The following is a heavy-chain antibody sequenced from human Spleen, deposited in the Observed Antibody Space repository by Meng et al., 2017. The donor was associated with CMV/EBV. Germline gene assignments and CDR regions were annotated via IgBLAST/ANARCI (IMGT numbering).Heavy chain of an antibody. CDR2: IIPIFDTT. CDR3: ARALRNYYDGAGDYQRRFYYYGVDV. CDR1: GGTLSSYA. J-gene: IGHJ6*02. V-gene: IGHV1-69*05. D-gene: IGHD3-22*01. Sequence: SVKVSCKASGGTLSSYAITWVRRAPGQGLEWMGDIIPIFDTTHYAQMFQGRVTITTDESTTTAYMELSSLRSEDTAVYYCARALRNYYDGAGDYQRRFYYYGVDVWGQGTTVTVSS.